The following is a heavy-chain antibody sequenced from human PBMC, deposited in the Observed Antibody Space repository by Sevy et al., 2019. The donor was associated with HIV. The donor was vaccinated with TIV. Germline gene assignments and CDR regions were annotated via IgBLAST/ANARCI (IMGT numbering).Heavy chain of an antibody. D-gene: IGHD3-3*01. CDR1: GGTFSTHG. Sequence: ASVKVSCKASGGTFSTHGISWVQQAPGQGLEWMGGIIPIFGTTNYAQNFQGRVTSTADGSTNTAYMDLSSLTSEDTAVYYCGRFTILGVELGSYAMDVWGQGTTVTVSS. V-gene: IGHV1-69*13. CDR2: IIPIFGTT. CDR3: GRFTILGVELGSYAMDV. J-gene: IGHJ6*02.